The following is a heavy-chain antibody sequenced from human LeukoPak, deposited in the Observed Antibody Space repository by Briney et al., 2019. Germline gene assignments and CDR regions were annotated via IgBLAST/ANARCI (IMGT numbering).Heavy chain of an antibody. J-gene: IGHJ5*02. Sequence: SQTLSLTCAISGDRVSSNSAAWHWIRQSPSRGLEWLGRTYYRSKWYNDYAVSVKSRITINPDTSKNQFSLQLNSVTPEDTAVYYCAGVVRDWNVFRWFDPWGQGTLVTVSS. CDR3: AGVVRDWNVFRWFDP. CDR1: GDRVSSNSAA. D-gene: IGHD1-1*01. CDR2: TYYRSKWYN. V-gene: IGHV6-1*01.